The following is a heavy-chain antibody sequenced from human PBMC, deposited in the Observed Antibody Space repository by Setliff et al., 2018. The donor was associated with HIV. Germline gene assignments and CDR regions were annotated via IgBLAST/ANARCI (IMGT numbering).Heavy chain of an antibody. Sequence: SETLSLTCTVSGGSITSTNFYWAWIRQPPGKGLEWIGSIYHRGSTHHNPSLESRVTISEDTSRHQFSLKLTSVTADDTGIYYCARGPPFAYWGQGLLVTVS. V-gene: IGHV4-39*07. J-gene: IGHJ4*02. CDR1: GGSITSTNFY. CDR3: ARGPPFAY. CDR2: IYHRGST.